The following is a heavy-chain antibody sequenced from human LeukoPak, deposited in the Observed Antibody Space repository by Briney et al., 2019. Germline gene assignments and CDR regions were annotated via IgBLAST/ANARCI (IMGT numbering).Heavy chain of an antibody. CDR2: ICDSGRTI. CDR3: ARDRLGDYDHSGYYDK. V-gene: IGHV3-11*01. CDR1: GFTFSDYY. Sequence: GGSLTLSCAVSGFTFSDYYKSWIRHAPGQGLEWVSYICDSGRTIYYAHSVKGRFTISRDNAKNSVYLQMNNMGAEDTAVYYCARDRLGDYDHSGYYDKWGQGTLVTVSS. D-gene: IGHD3-22*01. J-gene: IGHJ4*02.